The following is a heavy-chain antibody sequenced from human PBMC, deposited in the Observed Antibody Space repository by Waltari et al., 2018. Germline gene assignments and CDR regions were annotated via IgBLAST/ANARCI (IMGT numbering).Heavy chain of an antibody. J-gene: IGHJ3*02. CDR2: IYEGGST. V-gene: IGHV4-39*01. Sequence: QLQLQESGPGLVKPSETLSLNCTVPGASPSNSSYYWVWIRQPPGQELEWIGSIYEGGSTYYKPSLKSRATISVDTSKNQFSLKLRSVTAPDTGVYFCARGSYDFWSGRNAGNAFDIWGQGTMVIVSS. CDR1: GASPSNSSYY. D-gene: IGHD3-3*01. CDR3: ARGSYDFWSGRNAGNAFDI.